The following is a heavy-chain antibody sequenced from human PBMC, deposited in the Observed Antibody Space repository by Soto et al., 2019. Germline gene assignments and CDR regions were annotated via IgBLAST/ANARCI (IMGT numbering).Heavy chain of an antibody. CDR2: IWYDGTQK. J-gene: IGHJ4*02. CDR3: ARAGGTTVTGLWHFDS. D-gene: IGHD4-17*01. CDR1: GFTLNTYS. V-gene: IGHV3-33*01. Sequence: SLRRSCEASGFTLNTYSMHWVRQPPGKGLEWLAAIWYDGTQKYYADSVKGRFIISRDNSKKTLYLEMNSLRAEDTAVYYCARAGGTTVTGLWHFDSWGQGTLVTVSS.